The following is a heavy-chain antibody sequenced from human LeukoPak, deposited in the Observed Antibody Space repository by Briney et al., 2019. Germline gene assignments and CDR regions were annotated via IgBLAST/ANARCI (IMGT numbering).Heavy chain of an antibody. CDR1: GFSFSTSA. V-gene: IGHV3-23*01. J-gene: IGHJ4*02. Sequence: GGSLRLSCAASGFSFSTSAMSWVRQTPGKGLEWVSTVSGGGDSTYYTDSVKGRFTISRDNSKNTLRLQVNNVRAEDTAIYYCAKSRGYSGFDPLFEFWGKGTPVTVSS. CDR2: VSGGGDST. D-gene: IGHD5-12*01. CDR3: AKSRGYSGFDPLFEF.